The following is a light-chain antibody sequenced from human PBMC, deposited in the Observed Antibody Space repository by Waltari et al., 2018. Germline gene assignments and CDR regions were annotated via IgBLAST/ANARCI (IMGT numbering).Light chain of an antibody. CDR3: QHYSSWPLT. CDR2: GAS. CDR1: QGVYSN. J-gene: IGKJ4*01. Sequence: EIVMTQSPATLSVSPAERATLSCRASQGVYSNLAWYQQKPGQVPRLLIYGASTRATGVPDRFSGSGSGTEFTLTISSLQSEDLAVYYCQHYSSWPLTFGGGTKLEIK. V-gene: IGKV3-15*01.